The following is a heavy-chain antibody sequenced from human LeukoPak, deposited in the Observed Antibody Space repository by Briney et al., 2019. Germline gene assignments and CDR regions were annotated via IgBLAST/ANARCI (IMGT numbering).Heavy chain of an antibody. CDR3: VNQQLLEHFQH. CDR2: TNPNSGGT. D-gene: IGHD6-13*01. CDR1: GYTFTGYY. Sequence: ASVKVSCKASGYTFTGYYMHWVRQAPGQGLEWMGWTNPNSGGTNYAQKFQGRVTMTRDTSISTAYMELSRLRSDDTAVYYCVNQQLLEHFQHWGQGTLVTVSS. J-gene: IGHJ1*01. V-gene: IGHV1-2*02.